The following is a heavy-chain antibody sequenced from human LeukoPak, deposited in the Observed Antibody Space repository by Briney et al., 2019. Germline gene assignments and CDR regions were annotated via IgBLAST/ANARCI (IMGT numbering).Heavy chain of an antibody. V-gene: IGHV3-30-3*02. Sequence: GGSLRLSCAASGFTFSTYGMHWVRQAPGKGLEWVAVISYDGSNNYYADSVKGRFTISRDDSKNTLYLQMNSLRAEDTAVYYCAKYRITMIVVGGAFDIWGQGTMVTVSS. D-gene: IGHD3-22*01. CDR1: GFTFSTYG. CDR3: AKYRITMIVVGGAFDI. J-gene: IGHJ3*02. CDR2: ISYDGSNN.